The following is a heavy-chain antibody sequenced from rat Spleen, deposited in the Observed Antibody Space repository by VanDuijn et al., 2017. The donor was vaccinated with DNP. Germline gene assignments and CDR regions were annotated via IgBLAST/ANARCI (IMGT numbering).Heavy chain of an antibody. CDR2: IIFDGSPT. CDR1: GFTFSYYG. CDR3: ARQGNNYGYFDF. V-gene: IGHV5-29*01. J-gene: IGHJ1*01. Sequence: EVQLVESGGGSVQPGRSLKLSCAASGFTFSYYGMAWVRQAPKKGLEWVTTIIFDGSPTYYRDSVKGRFTLSRDNAKSTLYLQMDSLRSDETATYYCARQGNNYGYFDFWGPGTMVTVSS.